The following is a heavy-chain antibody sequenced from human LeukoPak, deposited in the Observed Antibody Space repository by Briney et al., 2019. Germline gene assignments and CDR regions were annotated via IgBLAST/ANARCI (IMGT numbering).Heavy chain of an antibody. V-gene: IGHV1-24*01. D-gene: IGHD5-18*01. Sequence: ASVKVSCKVSGYTLTELSMHWVRQAPGKGLEWMGGFDPEDGETIYAQKFQGRVTMTEDTSTDTAYMELSSLRSEDTAVYYCARDFVVIRGYSYGPRWYFDLWGRGTLVTVSS. CDR1: GYTLTELS. J-gene: IGHJ2*01. CDR2: FDPEDGET. CDR3: ARDFVVIRGYSYGPRWYFDL.